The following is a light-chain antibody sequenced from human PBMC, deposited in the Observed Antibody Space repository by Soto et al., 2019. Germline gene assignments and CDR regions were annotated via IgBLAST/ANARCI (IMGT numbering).Light chain of an antibody. CDR1: QSVSSRY. J-gene: IGKJ1*01. CDR2: DAS. Sequence: EIVLTQSPATLSLSPGERATLSCGASQSVSSRYLAWYQQKPGLAPRLLIYDASSRATGIPDRFSGSGSGTDFTHTISSLEPEDCAVYYCQQYGSSPPWTFGQGTKVEIK. V-gene: IGKV3D-20*01. CDR3: QQYGSSPPWT.